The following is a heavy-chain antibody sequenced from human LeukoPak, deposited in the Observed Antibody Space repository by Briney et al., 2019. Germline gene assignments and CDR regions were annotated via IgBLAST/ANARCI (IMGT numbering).Heavy chain of an antibody. CDR3: ARTNYYDSSGYQGAGTYYYGMDV. CDR1: GGTFSSYG. J-gene: IGHJ6*02. Sequence: SVKVCCKASGGTFSSYGISWVRQPPGQGLEWMGRIIPIFGTVNYAQKFQGRVTITADKFTSTAYMEVSSLRSEDTAVYYCARTNYYDSSGYQGAGTYYYGMDVWGQGTMVTVSS. CDR2: IIPIFGTV. V-gene: IGHV1-69*06. D-gene: IGHD3-22*01.